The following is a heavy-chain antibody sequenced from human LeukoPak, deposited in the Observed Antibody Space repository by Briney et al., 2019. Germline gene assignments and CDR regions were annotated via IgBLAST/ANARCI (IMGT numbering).Heavy chain of an antibody. CDR2: INHSGST. J-gene: IGHJ4*02. CDR3: ARGGVWELLDY. D-gene: IGHD1-26*01. V-gene: IGHV4-34*01. CDR1: GGSFSGYY. Sequence: PSETLSLTCAVYGGSFSGYYWSWIRQPPGKGLEWIGEINHSGSTNYNPSLKSRVTISVDTSKNQFSLKLSSVTAADTAVYYCARGGVWELLDYWGQGTLVTVSS.